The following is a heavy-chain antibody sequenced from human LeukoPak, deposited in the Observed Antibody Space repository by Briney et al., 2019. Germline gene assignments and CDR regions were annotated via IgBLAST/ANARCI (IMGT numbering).Heavy chain of an antibody. CDR1: GFTFSSYW. V-gene: IGHV3-74*01. CDR3: ARDRYYTFDY. Sequence: PGGSLRLSCAASGFTFSSYWMHWVRQVPGKGLVWVSHINSDGSSTTYADSVKGRFAISRGNAKNTLYLHMNSLRAEDTAVYYCARDRYYTFDYWGQGSLVTVSS. J-gene: IGHJ4*02. D-gene: IGHD3-22*01. CDR2: INSDGSST.